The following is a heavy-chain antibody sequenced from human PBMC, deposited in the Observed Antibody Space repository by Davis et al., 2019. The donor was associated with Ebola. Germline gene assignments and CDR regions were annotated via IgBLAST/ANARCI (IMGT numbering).Heavy chain of an antibody. CDR3: ARAARLAAAGPGYYYGMDV. J-gene: IGHJ6*04. Sequence: ASVKVSCKASGYTFTSYYMHWVRQAPGQGLEWMGIINPSGGSTSYAQKFQGRVTMTRDTSTSTVYMELSSLRSEDTAVYYCARAARLAAAGPGYYYGMDVWGKGTTVTVSS. D-gene: IGHD6-13*01. CDR2: INPSGGST. CDR1: GYTFTSYY. V-gene: IGHV1-46*01.